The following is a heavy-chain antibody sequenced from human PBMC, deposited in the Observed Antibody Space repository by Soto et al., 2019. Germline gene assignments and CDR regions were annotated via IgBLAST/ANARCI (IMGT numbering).Heavy chain of an antibody. Sequence: GGSLRLSCEASGFTFSGLDMHWVRQPPGKGLEWVSSIGTAGDTYYAVSVKGRFTISSDSSRTTVYLQMNSLRPDDTAVYSCATWHLQEHAYDIWGQGTMVTVSS. CDR2: IGTAGDT. V-gene: IGHV3-13*01. D-gene: IGHD1-1*01. CDR1: GFTFSGLD. CDR3: ATWHLQEHAYDI. J-gene: IGHJ3*02.